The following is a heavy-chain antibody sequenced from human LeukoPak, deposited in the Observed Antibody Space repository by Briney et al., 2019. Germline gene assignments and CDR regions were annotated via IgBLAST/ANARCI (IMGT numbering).Heavy chain of an antibody. CDR2: INTNTGNP. D-gene: IGHD3-22*01. CDR3: ARDSGAYDSSDPPFKLDY. V-gene: IGHV7-4-1*02. J-gene: IGHJ4*02. Sequence: ASVKVSCKASGYTFTSYAMNWVRQAPGQGLEWMGWINTNTGNPTYAQGFTGRFVFSLDTSVSTAYLQISSLKAEDTAVYYCARDSGAYDSSDPPFKLDYWGQGTLVTVSS. CDR1: GYTFTSYA.